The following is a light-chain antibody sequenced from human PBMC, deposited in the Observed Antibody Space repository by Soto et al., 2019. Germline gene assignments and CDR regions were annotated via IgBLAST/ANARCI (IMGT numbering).Light chain of an antibody. CDR2: WAS. Sequence: DIVMTQSPDSLAVSLGERATINCKSSQSVLYSSNNKNYLAWYQQKPGQPPKLLIYWASTRESGVPDRFSGSGSGTEFTLTISRLEPEDFAVYYCQQYGSSSWTFGQGTKVDIK. CDR3: QQYGSSSWT. J-gene: IGKJ1*01. CDR1: QSVLYSSNNKNY. V-gene: IGKV4-1*01.